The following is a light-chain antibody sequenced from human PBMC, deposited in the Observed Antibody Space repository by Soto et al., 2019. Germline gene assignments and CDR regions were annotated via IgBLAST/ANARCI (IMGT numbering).Light chain of an antibody. Sequence: DIQMTQSPSTLSASVGDRVTITCRASQSISSWLAWYQQKPGKAPKLLIYDASSLESGVPSRFSGSGSGTEFTLTISSLQPDDFATYYCQQYNSYSARTFGQWTKVEIK. CDR2: DAS. CDR3: QQYNSYSART. J-gene: IGKJ1*01. CDR1: QSISSW. V-gene: IGKV1-5*01.